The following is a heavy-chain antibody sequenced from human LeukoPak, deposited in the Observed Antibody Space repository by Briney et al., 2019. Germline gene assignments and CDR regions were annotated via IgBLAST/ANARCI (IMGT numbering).Heavy chain of an antibody. CDR3: ARGRYYYDSSGYYPDY. CDR2: INHSGST. D-gene: IGHD3-22*01. Sequence: PSETLSLTCAVYSGSFSGYYWSWIRQPPGKGLEWIGEINHSGSTNYNPSLKSRVTISVDTSKNQFSLKLSSVTAADTAVYYCARGRYYYDSSGYYPDYWGQGTLVTVSS. J-gene: IGHJ4*02. V-gene: IGHV4-34*01. CDR1: SGSFSGYY.